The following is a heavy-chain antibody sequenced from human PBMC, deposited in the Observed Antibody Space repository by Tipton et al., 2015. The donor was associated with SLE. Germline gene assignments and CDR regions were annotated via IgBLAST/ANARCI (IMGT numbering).Heavy chain of an antibody. D-gene: IGHD3-10*01. V-gene: IGHV4-59*12. CDR3: ARGVRGTYYYYYYYMDV. Sequence: TLSLTCTVSGGSISSYYWSWIRQPPGKGLEWIGYIYHSGNTYYNPSLKSRVTVSVDTSKNQFSLKLSSVTAADTAVYYCARGVRGTYYYYYYYMDVWGKGTTVTVSS. J-gene: IGHJ6*03. CDR1: GGSISSYY. CDR2: IYHSGNT.